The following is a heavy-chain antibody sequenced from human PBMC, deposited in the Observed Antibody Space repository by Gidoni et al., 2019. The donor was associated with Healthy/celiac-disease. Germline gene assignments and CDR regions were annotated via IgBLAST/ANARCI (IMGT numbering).Heavy chain of an antibody. CDR2: INAGNGNT. V-gene: IGHV1-3*01. CDR3: AREGRSSGWFDY. J-gene: IGHJ4*02. Sequence: VQLVQSGAEVKKPGESLKISCKSSGYSFTNYWIGWVRQMPGKGLEWMGWINAGNGNTKYSQKFQGRVTITRDTSASTAYMELSSLRSEDTAVYYCAREGRSSGWFDYWGQGTLVTVSS. CDR1: GYSFTNYW. D-gene: IGHD6-19*01.